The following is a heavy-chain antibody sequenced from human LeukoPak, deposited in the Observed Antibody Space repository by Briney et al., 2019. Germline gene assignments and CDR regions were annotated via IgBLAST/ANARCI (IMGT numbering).Heavy chain of an antibody. CDR3: ANLDVGSSWSSFDY. Sequence: GESLRISCKGSGYSFTSYWISWVRQMPGKGLEWMGRIDPSDSYTNYSPFFQGHVTIPADKSISTAYLQWSSLKASDTAMYYCANLDVGSSWSSFDYWGQGTLVTVSS. J-gene: IGHJ4*02. D-gene: IGHD6-13*01. CDR2: IDPSDSYT. V-gene: IGHV5-10-1*01. CDR1: GYSFTSYW.